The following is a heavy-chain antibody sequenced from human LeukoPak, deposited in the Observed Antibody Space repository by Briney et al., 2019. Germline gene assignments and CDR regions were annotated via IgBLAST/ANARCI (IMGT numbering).Heavy chain of an antibody. J-gene: IGHJ4*02. V-gene: IGHV3-15*01. CDR3: TTRRQDGC. CDR2: IKSKIDGGTI. Sequence: GGSLRLSCVGSGFAFSDAWISWVRQAPGKGLEWVGRIKSKIDGGTIDYAAPVKGRFTISRDDSRNTLYLQMNSLKTEDTAVYYCTTRRQDGCWGQGTLVTVS. CDR1: GFAFSDAW. D-gene: IGHD6-25*01.